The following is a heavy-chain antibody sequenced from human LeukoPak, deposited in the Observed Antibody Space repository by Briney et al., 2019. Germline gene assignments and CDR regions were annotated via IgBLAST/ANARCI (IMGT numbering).Heavy chain of an antibody. CDR2: IYHSGST. D-gene: IGHD6-19*01. V-gene: IGHV4-30-2*01. Sequence: SETLSLTCAVSGGSISSGGYSRSWIRQPPGKGLEWNGYIYHSGSTYYNPSLKSRVTISVDRSKNQFSLKLSSVTAADTAVYYCARVGYSSGWSEFFPSWFDPWGQGTLVTVSS. J-gene: IGHJ5*02. CDR3: ARVGYSSGWSEFFPSWFDP. CDR1: GGSISSGGYS.